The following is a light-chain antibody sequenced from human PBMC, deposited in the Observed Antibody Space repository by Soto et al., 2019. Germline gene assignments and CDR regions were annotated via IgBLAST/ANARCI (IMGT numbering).Light chain of an antibody. CDR3: QQYVTSSPRT. CDR1: QSASSDY. CDR2: GAS. Sequence: EIVLTQSPGTLSLSPGERATVACRASQSASSDYLAWYQQKPGQAPRLLIYGASTRATGIPDRFSGSGSGTDFTLTITRLEPEDFAVYYCQQYVTSSPRTFGQGTKVEIK. J-gene: IGKJ1*01. V-gene: IGKV3-20*01.